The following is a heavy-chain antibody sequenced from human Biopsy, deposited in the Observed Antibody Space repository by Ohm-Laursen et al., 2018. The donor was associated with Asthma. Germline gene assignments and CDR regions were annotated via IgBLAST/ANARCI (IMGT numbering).Heavy chain of an antibody. Sequence: GSLRLSCAASGFTFSTHHLSWVRQAPGKGLEWVSSINGGGDRTWYADSVKGRFTISRDNSKHTMYLHMNSLRGDDTAIYYCARGDSSNWSHYYFDYWGQGTLVTVSS. V-gene: IGHV3-23*01. CDR3: ARGDSSNWSHYYFDY. D-gene: IGHD3-22*01. CDR2: INGGGDRT. CDR1: GFTFSTHH. J-gene: IGHJ4*02.